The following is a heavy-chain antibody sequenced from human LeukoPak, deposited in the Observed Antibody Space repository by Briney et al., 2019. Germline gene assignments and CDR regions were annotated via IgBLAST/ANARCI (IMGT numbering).Heavy chain of an antibody. D-gene: IGHD3-22*01. V-gene: IGHV3-66*01. CDR2: IYSGGST. Sequence: GGSLRLSCVASGFTVSSNYMSWVRQAPGKGLEWVSAIYSGGSTYYADSVKGRFTFSRDNSKNTLYLQMNSLRAEDTAVYYCASRGAIVAYDYWGQGTLVTVSS. J-gene: IGHJ4*02. CDR1: GFTVSSNY. CDR3: ASRGAIVAYDY.